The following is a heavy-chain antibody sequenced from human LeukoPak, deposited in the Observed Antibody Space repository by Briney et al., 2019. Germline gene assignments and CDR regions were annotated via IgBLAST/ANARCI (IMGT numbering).Heavy chain of an antibody. V-gene: IGHV3-23*01. Sequence: GGSLRLSCAASGFTFNNYAMSWVRQAPGKGLEWVSAISSGGGNTYYADSVKGRFTISRDSSEDTLTLHMNNLRVGDTAVYYCTRVPSDYYDASGPSQYWGQGTLVTVSS. CDR2: ISSGGGNT. CDR1: GFTFNNYA. D-gene: IGHD3-22*01. CDR3: TRVPSDYYDASGPSQY. J-gene: IGHJ1*01.